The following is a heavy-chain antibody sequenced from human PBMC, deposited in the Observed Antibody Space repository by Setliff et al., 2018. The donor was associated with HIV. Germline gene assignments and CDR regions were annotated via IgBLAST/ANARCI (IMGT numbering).Heavy chain of an antibody. V-gene: IGHV3-9*01. Sequence: GGSLRLSCAGSGFMFSDYWLHWVRQAPGKGLEWVSGISWNSGSIGYADSVKGRFTISRDNAKNSLYLQMNSLRAEDTALYYCAKDITGSNYYGMDVWGQGTTVTVSS. D-gene: IGHD1-20*01. J-gene: IGHJ6*02. CDR2: ISWNSGSI. CDR1: GFMFSDYW. CDR3: AKDITGSNYYGMDV.